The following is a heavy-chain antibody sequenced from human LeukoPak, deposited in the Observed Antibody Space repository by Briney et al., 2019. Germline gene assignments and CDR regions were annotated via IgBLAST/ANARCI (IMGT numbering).Heavy chain of an antibody. CDR2: IYYSGST. CDR1: GGSFSGYY. J-gene: IGHJ3*02. D-gene: IGHD3-22*01. V-gene: IGHV4-30-4*08. CDR3: AREGYDSSVHAFDI. Sequence: SETLSLTCAVYGGSFSGYYWSWIRQPPGKGLEWIGYIYYSGSTYYNPSLKSRVTISVDTSKNQFSLKLSSVTAADTAVYYCAREGYDSSVHAFDIWGQGTMVTVSS.